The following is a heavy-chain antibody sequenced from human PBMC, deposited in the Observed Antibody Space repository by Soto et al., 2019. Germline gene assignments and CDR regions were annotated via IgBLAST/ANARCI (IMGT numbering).Heavy chain of an antibody. CDR3: ARDGYCSGGSCYSVPVFDY. Sequence: ESGGGVVQPGRSLRLSCAAPGFTFSSYGMHWVRQAPGKGLEWVAVIWYDGSNKYYADSVKGRFTISRDNSKNTLYLQMNSLRAEDTAVYYCARDGYCSGGSCYSVPVFDYWGQGTLVTVSS. CDR2: IWYDGSNK. CDR1: GFTFSSYG. V-gene: IGHV3-33*01. D-gene: IGHD2-15*01. J-gene: IGHJ4*02.